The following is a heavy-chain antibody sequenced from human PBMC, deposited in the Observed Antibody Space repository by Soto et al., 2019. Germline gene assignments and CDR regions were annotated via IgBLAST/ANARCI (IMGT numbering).Heavy chain of an antibody. CDR2: ISFDGRNT. CDR3: AKPWGSSGYGFDN. CDR1: GFTVSSFA. J-gene: IGHJ4*02. Sequence: QVQLVESGGGVVQPGRSLRLSCAASGFTVSSFAMHWVRQVPGKGLEWVAVISFDGRNTYYGDSVEGRFTITRDHSKNTLYLQMNGLRREDTAVYYCAKPWGSSGYGFDNWGQGTLVTVSS. D-gene: IGHD6-13*01. V-gene: IGHV3-30*18.